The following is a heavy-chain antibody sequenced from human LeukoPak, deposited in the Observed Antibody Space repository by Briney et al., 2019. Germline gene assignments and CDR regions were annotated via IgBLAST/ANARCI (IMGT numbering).Heavy chain of an antibody. Sequence: PGRSLRLSCAASGFTFSSYALHWVRPAPGKGLEWVAVISYDGSNKYYVDSVKGRFTISRDNSKITLYLQMNSLRAEDTAVYYCARDWSSKYPYYYGMDVWGQGTTVTVSS. CDR3: ARDWSSKYPYYYGMDV. D-gene: IGHD4-11*01. J-gene: IGHJ6*02. CDR2: ISYDGSNK. V-gene: IGHV3-30-3*01. CDR1: GFTFSSYA.